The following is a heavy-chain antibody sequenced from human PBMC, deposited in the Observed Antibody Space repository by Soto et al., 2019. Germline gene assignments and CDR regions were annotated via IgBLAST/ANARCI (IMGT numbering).Heavy chain of an antibody. CDR3: VRGKGYFDS. Sequence: GGSLRLSCAASGFIFSTYWMSWVRQAPGKGPEWVANIKQDGSEKHYVASVRGRFTISRDNAKNSLYLEINSLRAEDTAVYYCVRGKGYFDSWGPGTLVTVSS. CDR1: GFIFSTYW. V-gene: IGHV3-7*01. J-gene: IGHJ4*02. D-gene: IGHD3-22*01. CDR2: IKQDGSEK.